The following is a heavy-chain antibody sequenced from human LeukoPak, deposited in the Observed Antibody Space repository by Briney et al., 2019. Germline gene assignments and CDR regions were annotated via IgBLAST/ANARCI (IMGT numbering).Heavy chain of an antibody. CDR1: EYSFISYW. V-gene: IGHV5-51*01. J-gene: IGHJ4*02. CDR3: AITSQRIAARYY. CDR2: IYPGDSDT. D-gene: IGHD6-6*01. Sequence: GEPLKISCKGSEYSFISYWIGWARQMPGKGLEWIGIIYPGDSDTRYSLSFQAKATISADKSISTAYLQWSSLKTSDTAMYYCAITSQRIAARYYWGQGTLVTVSS.